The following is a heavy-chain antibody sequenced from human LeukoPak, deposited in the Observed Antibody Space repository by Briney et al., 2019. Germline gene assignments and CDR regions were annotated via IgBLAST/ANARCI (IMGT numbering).Heavy chain of an antibody. Sequence: PSETLSLTCTVSGGSISSYYWGWIRQSPGKGLGWIGSIYHSGSTYYSPSLRSRITISVDTSKNQFSLKLSSVTAADTAVYYCAREDYYDSSGYYLDCWGQGTLVTVSS. CDR2: IYHSGST. CDR3: AREDYYDSSGYYLDC. V-gene: IGHV4-38-2*02. J-gene: IGHJ4*02. CDR1: GGSISSYY. D-gene: IGHD3-22*01.